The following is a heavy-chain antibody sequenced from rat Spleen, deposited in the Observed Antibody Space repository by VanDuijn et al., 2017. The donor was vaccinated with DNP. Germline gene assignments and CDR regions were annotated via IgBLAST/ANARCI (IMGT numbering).Heavy chain of an antibody. CDR2: ISPSGGSA. J-gene: IGHJ3*01. V-gene: IGHV5-25*01. CDR1: GFTFSNYD. D-gene: IGHD1-12*02. Sequence: EVQLVESGGDLVQPGRSLKLSCAASGFTFSNYDMAWVRQAPTKGLEWVASISPSGGSAYYRDSVKGRFTVSRDNAKTTLYLQMDSLRSEDTATYYCARQGSSYDGSDYYAYWGQGTLVTVSS. CDR3: ARQGSSYDGSDYYAY.